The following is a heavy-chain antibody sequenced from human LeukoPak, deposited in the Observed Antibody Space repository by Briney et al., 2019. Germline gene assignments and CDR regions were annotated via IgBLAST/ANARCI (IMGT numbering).Heavy chain of an antibody. CDR2: IYYSGNT. J-gene: IGHJ4*02. D-gene: IGHD3-3*01. CDR1: GTSISSGAYS. Sequence: SETLSLTCTVSGTSISSGAYSWSWVRQHPGKGLEWIAYIYYSGNTYYNPSLKRRVTISVDTSKNQFSLKLSSVTAADTAVYYCARTITIFGALGYYDYEGQGTLVTVSS. V-gene: IGHV4-31*03. CDR3: ARTITIFGALGYYDY.